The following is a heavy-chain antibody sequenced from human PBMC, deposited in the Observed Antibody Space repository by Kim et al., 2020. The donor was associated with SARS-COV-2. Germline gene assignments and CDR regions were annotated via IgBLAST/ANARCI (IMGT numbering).Heavy chain of an antibody. CDR2: INHSGST. V-gene: IGHV4-34*01. CDR1: GGSFSGYY. Sequence: SETLSLTCAVYGGSFSGYYWSWIRQPPGKGLEWIGEINHSGSTNYNPSLKSRVTISVDTSKNQFSLKLSSVTAADTAVYYCARVRRLTSYCTNGVCYSVFDYWGQGTLVTVSS. D-gene: IGHD2-8*01. J-gene: IGHJ4*02. CDR3: ARVRRLTSYCTNGVCYSVFDY.